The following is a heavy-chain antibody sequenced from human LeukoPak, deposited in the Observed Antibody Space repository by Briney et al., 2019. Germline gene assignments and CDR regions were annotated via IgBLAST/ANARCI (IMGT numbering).Heavy chain of an antibody. CDR3: AQRGGLDF. Sequence: GRSLRLSCAASGFTFSSYGMHWVRQAPGKGLEWVAVISYDGSNKYYADSVKGRFTISRDNSKNTLYLQMNSLRAEDTAVYYCAQRGGLDFWGQGTLVPVSS. V-gene: IGHV3-30*03. D-gene: IGHD3-16*01. J-gene: IGHJ4*02. CDR1: GFTFSSYG. CDR2: ISYDGSNK.